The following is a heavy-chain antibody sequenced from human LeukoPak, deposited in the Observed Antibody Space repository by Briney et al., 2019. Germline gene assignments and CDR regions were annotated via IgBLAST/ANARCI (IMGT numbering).Heavy chain of an antibody. Sequence: ASVKVSCKASGYTFTSYDINWVRQATGQGLEWMGIINPSGGSTSYAQKFQGRVTMTRGTSTSTVYMELSSLRSEDTAVYYCARGATGSIDYWGQGTLVTVSS. CDR2: INPSGGST. CDR3: ARGATGSIDY. V-gene: IGHV1-46*01. CDR1: GYTFTSYD. J-gene: IGHJ4*02. D-gene: IGHD1-26*01.